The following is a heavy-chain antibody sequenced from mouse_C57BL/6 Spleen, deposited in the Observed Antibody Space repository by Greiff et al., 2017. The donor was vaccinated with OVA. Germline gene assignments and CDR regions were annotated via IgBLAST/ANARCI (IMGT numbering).Heavy chain of an antibody. CDR3: ARCLDSSGYGFAY. D-gene: IGHD3-2*02. CDR2: IYPRDGSH. Sequence: VQLQQSGPELVKPGASVQLSCKASGYTFTSYDINWVKQRPGQGLEWIGWIYPRDGSHKYHEKFKGTATLSVDTSSSTAYMELHSLTSEDAAVYVCARCLDSSGYGFAYWGQGTLVTVSA. CDR1: GYTFTSYD. J-gene: IGHJ3*01. V-gene: IGHV1-85*01.